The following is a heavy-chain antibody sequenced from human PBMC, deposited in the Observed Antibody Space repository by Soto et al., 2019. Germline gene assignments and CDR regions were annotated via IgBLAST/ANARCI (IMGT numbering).Heavy chain of an antibody. CDR3: ASPPPSYYTSSYYFDY. V-gene: IGHV4-59*01. D-gene: IGHD3-3*01. CDR2: IYYSGST. Sequence: SESLSLTWTVSGAPISGFYWSWIRQPPGKELEWIGHIYYSGSTHYNPPLNSRVTIPAGTSRNQLSLKLNSVTAADTAVSSCASPPPSYYTSSYYFDYWRLGTLDTVSS. J-gene: IGHJ4*02. CDR1: GAPISGFY.